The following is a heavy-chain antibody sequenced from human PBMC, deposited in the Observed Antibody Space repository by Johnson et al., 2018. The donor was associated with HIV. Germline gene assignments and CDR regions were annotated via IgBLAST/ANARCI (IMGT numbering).Heavy chain of an antibody. J-gene: IGHJ3*02. CDR1: GFTFNTYG. Sequence: MLLVESGGGMIRPGGSLRLSCAASGFTFNTYGMSWVRQPPGKGLEWVSRIKSDGSSTTYADSVKGRFTISRDNSKNTLYLQMNSLRAEDTAVYYCARSVGYCSGGSCSPDAFDIWGQGTMVTVSS. CDR2: IKSDGSST. V-gene: IGHV3-74*02. CDR3: ARSVGYCSGGSCSPDAFDI. D-gene: IGHD2-15*01.